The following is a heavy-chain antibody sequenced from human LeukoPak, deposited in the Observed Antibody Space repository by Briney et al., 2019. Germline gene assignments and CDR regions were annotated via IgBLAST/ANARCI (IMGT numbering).Heavy chain of an antibody. Sequence: GGSLILSCAASGFTFSTYSMNWVRPAPGKGLEWVSYISSSSSTTYYADSVKGRFTISRDNAKSSLYLQMNSLRAEDTAVYYCARETPPGGYWGQGTLVTVSS. CDR2: ISSSSSTT. V-gene: IGHV3-48*04. J-gene: IGHJ4*02. CDR1: GFTFSTYS. D-gene: IGHD4-23*01. CDR3: ARETPPGGY.